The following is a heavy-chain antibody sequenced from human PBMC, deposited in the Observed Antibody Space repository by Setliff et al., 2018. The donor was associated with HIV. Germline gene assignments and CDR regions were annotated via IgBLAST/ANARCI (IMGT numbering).Heavy chain of an antibody. Sequence: TSETLSLTCTVSGDSISGGSSYWSWIRQPAGKGLEWIGRIWTSGSTNYNPSLKSRVTISVDTSKNQFSLKLSSVTAADTAMYYCARDQSDYNVLTGFGDFDYWGHGTLVTVSS. CDR3: ARDQSDYNVLTGFGDFDY. CDR2: IWTSGST. D-gene: IGHD3-9*01. CDR1: GDSISGGSSY. J-gene: IGHJ4*01. V-gene: IGHV4-61*02.